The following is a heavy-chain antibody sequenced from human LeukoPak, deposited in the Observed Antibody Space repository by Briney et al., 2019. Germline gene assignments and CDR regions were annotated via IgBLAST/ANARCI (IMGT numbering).Heavy chain of an antibody. CDR2: ISYDGSNK. Sequence: PGGSLRLSCAASGFTFSSYAMHWVRQAPGKGLEWVAVISYDGSNKYYADSVKGRFTISRDNSKNTLYLQMNSLRAEDTAVYYCARDGRYSSGWQYWGQGTLVTVSS. J-gene: IGHJ4*02. D-gene: IGHD6-19*01. CDR3: ARDGRYSSGWQY. V-gene: IGHV3-30-3*01. CDR1: GFTFSSYA.